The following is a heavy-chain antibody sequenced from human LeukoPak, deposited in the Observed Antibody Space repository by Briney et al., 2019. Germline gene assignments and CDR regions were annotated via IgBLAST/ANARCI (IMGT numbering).Heavy chain of an antibody. Sequence: SETLSLTCSVSGYSISSGYYWGWIRQPPGKGLEWIGNIFYSGSTYYSPSLKSRVTISLDTSRNQFSLKLNSVTAADTAVYYCAKSNGYGLVDIWGQGTMVTVSS. V-gene: IGHV4-38-2*02. CDR2: IFYSGST. J-gene: IGHJ3*02. CDR3: AKSNGYGLVDI. D-gene: IGHD3-10*01. CDR1: GYSISSGYY.